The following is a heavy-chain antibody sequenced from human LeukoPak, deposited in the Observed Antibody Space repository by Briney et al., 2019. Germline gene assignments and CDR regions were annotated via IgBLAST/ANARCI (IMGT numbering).Heavy chain of an antibody. CDR1: GGSISSGDYY. V-gene: IGHV4-30-4*01. J-gene: IGHJ1*01. CDR2: IYYSGST. CDR3: ARGSRWELLVGYFQH. D-gene: IGHD1-26*01. Sequence: SQTLSLTCTVSGGSISSGDYYWSWIRQPPGRGPEWIGYIYYSGSTYYNPSLKSRVTISVDTSKNQFSLKLSSVTATDTAVYYCARGSRWELLVGYFQHWGQGTLVTVSS.